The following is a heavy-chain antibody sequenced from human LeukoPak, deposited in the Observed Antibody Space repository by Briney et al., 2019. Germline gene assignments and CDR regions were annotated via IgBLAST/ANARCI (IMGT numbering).Heavy chain of an antibody. V-gene: IGHV4-59*01. J-gene: IGHJ4*02. CDR2: IYYSGST. CDR1: GGSISSYY. D-gene: IGHD3-22*01. CDR3: ARSPTYYYDSSGYYYDY. Sequence: SETPSLTCTVSGGSISSYYWSWIRQPPGMGLEWIGYIYYSGSTNYNPSLKSRVTISVDTSKNQFSLKLSSVTAADTAVYYCARSPTYYYDSSGYYYDYWGQGTLVTVSS.